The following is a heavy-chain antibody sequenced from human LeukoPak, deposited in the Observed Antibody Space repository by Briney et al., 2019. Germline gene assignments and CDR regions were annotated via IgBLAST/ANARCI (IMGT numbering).Heavy chain of an antibody. J-gene: IGHJ6*03. V-gene: IGHV4-34*01. Sequence: SETLSLTCAVCGGSFSGYSWTWIRQPSGKGLEWIGEINHSGSTNYNPSLKSRVTISVDTSKNQFSLKLSSVTAADTAVYYCASYGPVYYYMDVWGKGTTVTVSS. CDR1: GGSFSGYS. D-gene: IGHD4-17*01. CDR2: INHSGST. CDR3: ASYGPVYYYMDV.